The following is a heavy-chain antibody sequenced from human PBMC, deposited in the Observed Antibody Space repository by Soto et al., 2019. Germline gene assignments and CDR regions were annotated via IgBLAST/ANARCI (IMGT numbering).Heavy chain of an antibody. V-gene: IGHV3-53*01. D-gene: IGHD3-10*01. CDR1: GFTVSSNY. CDR2: IYSGGST. CDR3: ARGRVNYGYDFDY. J-gene: IGHJ4*02. Sequence: GGSLRLSCAASGFTVSSNYMSWVRQAPGKGLEWVSVIYSGGSTYYADSVKGRFTISRDNSKNTLYLQMNSLRAEDTAVYYCARGRVNYGYDFDYWGQGTLVTVS.